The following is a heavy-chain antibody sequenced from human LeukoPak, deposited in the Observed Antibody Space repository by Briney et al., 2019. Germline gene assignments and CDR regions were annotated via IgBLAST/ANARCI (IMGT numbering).Heavy chain of an antibody. Sequence: GESLKISCKGSGYSFTSYWIGWVRQMPGKGLEWMGIIYPGDSDTRYSPSFQGQVTISADKSISTAYLQWSSLKASDIAMYYCAGLGYPYGKTLDYWGQGTLVTVSS. V-gene: IGHV5-51*01. J-gene: IGHJ4*02. D-gene: IGHD5-18*01. CDR1: GYSFTSYW. CDR3: AGLGYPYGKTLDY. CDR2: IYPGDSDT.